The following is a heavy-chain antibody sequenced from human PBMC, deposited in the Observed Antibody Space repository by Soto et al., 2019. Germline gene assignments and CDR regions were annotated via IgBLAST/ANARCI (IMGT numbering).Heavy chain of an antibody. CDR1: GFTFSSCS. V-gene: IGHV3-21*01. CDR2: ISSSSSYI. CDR3: ARDPAVMGSYGD. J-gene: IGHJ4*02. D-gene: IGHD5-18*01. Sequence: EVQLVESGGGLVKPGGSLRLSCAASGFTFSSCSLNWVRQAPGKGLEWVSSISSSSSYIYYADSVKGRFTISRDNAKNSLYLQMNSLRAVDTAVYYCARDPAVMGSYGDWGQGTLVTVSS.